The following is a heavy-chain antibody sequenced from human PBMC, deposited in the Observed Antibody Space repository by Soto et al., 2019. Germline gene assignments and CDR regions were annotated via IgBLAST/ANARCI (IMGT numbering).Heavy chain of an antibody. CDR3: AGPIVVVGAATQDYYGMDV. CDR1: GYTFTSYD. J-gene: IGHJ6*02. CDR2: INPNSGNT. Sequence: DSVKVSCKASGYTFTSYDINWVRQATGQGLEWMGWINPNSGNTGYAQKFQGRVTITADESTSTAYMELSSLRSEDTAVYYCAGPIVVVGAATQDYYGMDVWGQGTTVTVSS. V-gene: IGHV1-8*01. D-gene: IGHD2-15*01.